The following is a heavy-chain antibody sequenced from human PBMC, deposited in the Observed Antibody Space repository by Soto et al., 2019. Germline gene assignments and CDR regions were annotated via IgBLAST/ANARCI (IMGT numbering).Heavy chain of an antibody. Sequence: GGSLRLSCAVSGFTFSDYGMHWVRQAPGKGLEWVAVMSYAGSYKYYADSVKGRFTISRDLSGNTLFLQMNSLRLEDTAVYFCAKEMHPRKVLDSSSPWGDYWGQGTLVTVSS. CDR1: GFTFSDYG. CDR3: AKEMHPRKVLDSSSPWGDY. J-gene: IGHJ4*02. CDR2: MSYAGSYK. D-gene: IGHD6-6*01. V-gene: IGHV3-30*18.